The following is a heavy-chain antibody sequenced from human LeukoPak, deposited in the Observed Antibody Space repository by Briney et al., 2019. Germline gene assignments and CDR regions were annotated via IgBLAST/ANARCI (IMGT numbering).Heavy chain of an antibody. CDR1: GGSFSGYY. CDR3: ARVSSVAGISPHYFDY. D-gene: IGHD6-13*01. Sequence: SETLSLTCAVYGGSFSGYYWSWIRQPPGKGLEWIGEINHSGSTNYNPSLKSRVTISVDTSKNQFSLKLNSVTAADTAVYYCARVSSVAGISPHYFDYWGPGTLVTVSS. CDR2: INHSGST. V-gene: IGHV4-34*01. J-gene: IGHJ4*02.